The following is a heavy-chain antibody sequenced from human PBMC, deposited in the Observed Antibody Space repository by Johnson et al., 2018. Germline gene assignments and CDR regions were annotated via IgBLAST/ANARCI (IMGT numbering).Heavy chain of an antibody. CDR2: IDWNGGCT. CDR1: GLTFPDYG. V-gene: IGHV3-20*04. J-gene: IGHJ6*02. CDR3: ARDSYYYYGMDV. Sequence: VQLVQSGGGVARPGGSLRLSCAASGLTFPDYGLSWVRQTPGKGLEWVSDIDWNGGCTGYADSGKGRFTISRDNAKNSLYLQMNSLRAEDTAVYYCARDSYYYYGMDVWGQGTTVTVSS.